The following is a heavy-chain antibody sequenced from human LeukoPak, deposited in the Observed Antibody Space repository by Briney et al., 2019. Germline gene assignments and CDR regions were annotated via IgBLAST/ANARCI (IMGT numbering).Heavy chain of an antibody. CDR1: GGTFSSYA. D-gene: IGHD5-18*01. J-gene: IGHJ4*02. CDR3: ARDDRGYNFGRDFDY. Sequence: VASVKVSRKASGGTFSSYAITWVRQAPGQGLEWMGWISAHDGNTIYAQKIQGRVTLTADTSTNTAYMELRSLRSDDTAVYYCARDDRGYNFGRDFDYWGQGTLVTVSS. CDR2: ISAHDGNT. V-gene: IGHV1-18*01.